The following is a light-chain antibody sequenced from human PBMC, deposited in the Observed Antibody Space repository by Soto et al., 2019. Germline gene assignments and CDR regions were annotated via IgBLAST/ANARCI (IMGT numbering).Light chain of an antibody. J-gene: IGLJ1*01. V-gene: IGLV2-14*02. CDR3: TSYASGSAYV. CDR1: SSDIGSQNL. Sequence: QSALTQPASVSASPGQSIAISCTGASSDIGSQNLVSWYQQHPGKAPKLLIYEVSKRPSGVSTRFSGSKSGNTASLTISGLQAEDEADYYCTSYASGSAYVFGPGTKVTVL. CDR2: EVS.